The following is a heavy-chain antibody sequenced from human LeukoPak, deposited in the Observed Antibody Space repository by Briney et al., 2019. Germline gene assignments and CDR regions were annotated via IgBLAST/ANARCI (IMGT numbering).Heavy chain of an antibody. CDR3: ARDEFLYYYDSSGYSAFDI. J-gene: IGHJ3*02. CDR2: ISYDGSNK. D-gene: IGHD3-22*01. Sequence: GGSLRLSCAASGFTFSSYAMHWVRQAPGKGLEWVAVISYDGSNKYYADSVKGRFTISRDNSKNTLYLQMNSLRAEDTAVYYCARDEFLYYYDSSGYSAFDIWGQGTMVTVSS. V-gene: IGHV3-30-3*01. CDR1: GFTFSSYA.